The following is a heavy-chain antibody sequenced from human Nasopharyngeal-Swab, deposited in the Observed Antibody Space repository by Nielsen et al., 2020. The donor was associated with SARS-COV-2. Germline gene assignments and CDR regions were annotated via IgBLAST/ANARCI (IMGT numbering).Heavy chain of an antibody. J-gene: IGHJ4*02. CDR2: IWYGGSGK. CDR3: GRDRYYDSSGFDY. D-gene: IGHD3-22*01. CDR1: GFTFNNYG. V-gene: IGHV3-33*01. Sequence: GESLNISCAASGFTFNNYGMHWVRQAPGKGLEWVAVIWYGGSGKHYADSVRGRFTISRDNPKNTLYLQMNSLRAEDTAIYYCGRDRYYDSSGFDYWGQGTLVSVSS.